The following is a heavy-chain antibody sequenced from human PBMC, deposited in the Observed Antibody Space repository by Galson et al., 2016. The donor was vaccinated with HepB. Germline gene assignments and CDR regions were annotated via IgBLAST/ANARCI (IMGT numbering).Heavy chain of an antibody. D-gene: IGHD4-17*01. Sequence: SVKVSCKASGYTFTAYYMHWVRQAPGQGPEWMGYINPYSGEANYAQKFKGWVTMTRDTSTTTVYVELSRLKSDDTAVYYGAKAFLSYGDYVCHHWGQGTLVTVS. CDR2: INPYSGEA. CDR1: GYTFTAYY. CDR3: AKAFLSYGDYVCHH. V-gene: IGHV1-2*04. J-gene: IGHJ5*02.